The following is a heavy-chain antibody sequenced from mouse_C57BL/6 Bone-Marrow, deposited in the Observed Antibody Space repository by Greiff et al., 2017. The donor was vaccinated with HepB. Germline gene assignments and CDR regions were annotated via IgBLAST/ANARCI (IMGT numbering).Heavy chain of an antibody. CDR1: GYTFTSYW. CDR3: ARQKLRDYYAMDY. D-gene: IGHD3-2*02. CDR2: IDPSDSYT. V-gene: IGHV1-59*01. Sequence: VQLQQPGAELVRPGTSVKLSCKASGYTFTSYWMHWVKQRPGQGLEWIGVIDPSDSYTNYNQKFKGKATLTVDTSSSTAYMQLSSLTSEDSAVYYCARQKLRDYYAMDYWGQGTSVTVSS. J-gene: IGHJ4*01.